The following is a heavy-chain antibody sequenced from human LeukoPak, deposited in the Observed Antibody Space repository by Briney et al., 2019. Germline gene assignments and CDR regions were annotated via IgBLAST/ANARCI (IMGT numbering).Heavy chain of an antibody. V-gene: IGHV3-30*09. CDR3: ARPADSGI. D-gene: IGHD2-21*01. J-gene: IGHJ4*02. CDR2: ISYDGSNK. CDR1: GFTFSSYA. Sequence: GGSLRLSCAASGFTFSSYAMHWVRQAPGKGLEWVAVISYDGSNKYYADSVKGRFAISRDNSKNMLYLQMNSLRAEDTAVYYCARPADSGIGGQGTLVTVSS.